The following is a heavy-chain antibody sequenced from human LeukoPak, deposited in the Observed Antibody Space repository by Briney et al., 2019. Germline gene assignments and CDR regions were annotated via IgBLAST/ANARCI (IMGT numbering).Heavy chain of an antibody. CDR1: GFTFSSHA. V-gene: IGHV3-23*01. J-gene: IGHJ3*02. CDR3: AKNGDYAGAFDI. Sequence: PGGSLRLSCAASGFTFSSHAMNWFRQAPGKGLEWVSVINGNGGSTYYADSVKGRFTISRDNSKNTLYLQMNSLRAEDTAVYYCAKNGDYAGAFDIWGQGTMVTVSS. D-gene: IGHD4-17*01. CDR2: INGNGGST.